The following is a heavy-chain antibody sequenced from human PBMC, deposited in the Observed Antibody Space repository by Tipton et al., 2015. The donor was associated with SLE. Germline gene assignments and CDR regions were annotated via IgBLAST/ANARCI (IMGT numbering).Heavy chain of an antibody. CDR1: GGSFSGYF. CDR2: INQSGST. D-gene: IGHD6-19*01. V-gene: IGHV4-34*01. Sequence: TLSLTCAVYGGSFSGYFWNWIRQPPGKGLEWIGEINQSGSTNYNPPLKSRATISVDTSKNQFSLKLSSVTAADTAVYYCARQGAVAGFDYWGQGTLVTVSS. CDR3: ARQGAVAGFDY. J-gene: IGHJ4*02.